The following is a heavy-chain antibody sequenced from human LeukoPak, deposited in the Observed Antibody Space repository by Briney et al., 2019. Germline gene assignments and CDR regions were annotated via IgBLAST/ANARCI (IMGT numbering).Heavy chain of an antibody. CDR3: ARIEGYCSSTSCYTWDYFDY. J-gene: IGHJ4*02. Sequence: SVTLSLTCAVYNGSFSGHYWTWIRQPPGKGLEWIGEINHSGSTNYNPSLKSRVTISVDTSKNQFSLNLRSVTAADTAVYYCARIEGYCSSTSCYTWDYFDYWGQGTLVTVSS. D-gene: IGHD2-2*02. CDR2: INHSGST. V-gene: IGHV4-34*01. CDR1: NGSFSGHY.